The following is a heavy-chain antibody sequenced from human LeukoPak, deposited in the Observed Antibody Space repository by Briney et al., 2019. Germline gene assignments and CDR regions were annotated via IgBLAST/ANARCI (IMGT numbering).Heavy chain of an antibody. Sequence: PSETLSLTCAVYGGSFSGYYWSWIRQPPGKGLEWIGYIYYSGSTNYNPSLKSRVTISVDTSKNQFSLKLSSVTAADTAVYYCARGRFGDFPFDYWGQGTLVTVSS. CDR3: ARGRFGDFPFDY. J-gene: IGHJ4*02. D-gene: IGHD3-10*01. CDR1: GGSFSGYY. V-gene: IGHV4-59*01. CDR2: IYYSGST.